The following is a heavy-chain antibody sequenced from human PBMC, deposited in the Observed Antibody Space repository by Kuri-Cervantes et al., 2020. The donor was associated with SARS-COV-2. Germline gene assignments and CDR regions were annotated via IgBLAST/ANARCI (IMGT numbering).Heavy chain of an antibody. CDR2: ISYDGSNK. CDR1: GFTFSSYA. J-gene: IGHJ4*02. CDR3: AKTLRVYSSSPFDY. D-gene: IGHD6-13*01. Sequence: GGSLRLSCAASGFTFSSYAMHWVRQAPGKGLEWVAVISYDGSNKYYADSVKGRFTISRDNSKNTLYLQMNSLRAEDTAVYYCAKTLRVYSSSPFDYWGQGTLVTVSS. V-gene: IGHV3-30-3*01.